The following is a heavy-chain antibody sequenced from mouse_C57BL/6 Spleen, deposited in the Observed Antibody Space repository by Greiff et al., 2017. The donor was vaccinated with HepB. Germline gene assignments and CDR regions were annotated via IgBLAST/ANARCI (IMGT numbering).Heavy chain of an antibody. CDR1: GYTFTDYY. V-gene: IGHV1-19*01. CDR3: ARTYGSSLYWYFDV. Sequence: EVQLQQSGPVLVKPGASVKMSCKASGYTFTDYYMNWVKQSHGKSLEWIGVINPYNGGTSYNQKFKGKATLTVDKSSSTAYMELNSLTSEDSAVYYCARTYGSSLYWYFDVWGTGTTVTVSS. CDR2: INPYNGGT. D-gene: IGHD1-1*01. J-gene: IGHJ1*03.